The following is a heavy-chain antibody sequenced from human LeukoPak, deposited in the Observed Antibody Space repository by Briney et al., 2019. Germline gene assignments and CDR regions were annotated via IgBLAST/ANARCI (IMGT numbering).Heavy chain of an antibody. V-gene: IGHV3-48*02. CDR1: GFTFSDYS. D-gene: IGHD5-24*01. CDR3: ARQSRRDGYIDY. CDR2: ISSSSSTI. Sequence: GGSLRLSCAASGFTFSDYSMNWDRQAPGKGLEWVSYISSSSSTIYYADSVKGRFTLSRDNARNSLYLQMNSLRDEDTAVYYCARQSRRDGYIDYWGQGTLVTVSS. J-gene: IGHJ4*02.